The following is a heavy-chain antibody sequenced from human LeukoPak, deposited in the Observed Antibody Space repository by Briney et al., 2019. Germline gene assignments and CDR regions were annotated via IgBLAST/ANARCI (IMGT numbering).Heavy chain of an antibody. CDR2: INHSGST. Sequence: PSETLSLTCAVYGGSFSGYYWSWIRQPPGKGLEWIGEINHSGSTYYNPSLKSRVTISVDTSKNQFSLKLSSVTAADTAVYYCARGYCSSTSCYTFDYWGQGTLVTVSS. D-gene: IGHD2-2*02. CDR1: GGSFSGYY. V-gene: IGHV4-34*01. J-gene: IGHJ4*02. CDR3: ARGYCSSTSCYTFDY.